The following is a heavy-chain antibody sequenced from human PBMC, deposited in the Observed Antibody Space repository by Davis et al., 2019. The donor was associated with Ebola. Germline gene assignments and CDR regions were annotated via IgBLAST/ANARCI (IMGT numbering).Heavy chain of an antibody. V-gene: IGHV3-53*04. J-gene: IGHJ4*02. CDR3: ARDPPQSGGYV. D-gene: IGHD5-12*01. Sequence: PGGSLRLSCVASGFTVSSDYMSWVRQAPGKGLEWVSVIYSGGSTYYADSVKGRFTISRHNSENTVFLQMNSLRPDDTAVYYYARDPPQSGGYVWGQGTLVTVSS. CDR1: GFTVSSDY. CDR2: IYSGGST.